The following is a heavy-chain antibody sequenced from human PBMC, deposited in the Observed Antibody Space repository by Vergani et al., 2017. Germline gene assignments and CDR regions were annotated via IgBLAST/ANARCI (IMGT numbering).Heavy chain of an antibody. CDR1: GFTFSSYA. V-gene: IGHV3-23*04. J-gene: IGHJ6*03. CDR2: ISGSGGST. Sequence: EVQLVESGGGLVQPGGSLRLSCAASGFTFSSYAMSWVRQAPGKRLEWVSAISGSGGSTYYADSVKGRFTISRDNSKNTLYLQMNSLRAEDTAVYYCAKGGYCSGGSCYSYYYYYMDVWGKGTTVTVSS. D-gene: IGHD2-15*01. CDR3: AKGGYCSGGSCYSYYYYYMDV.